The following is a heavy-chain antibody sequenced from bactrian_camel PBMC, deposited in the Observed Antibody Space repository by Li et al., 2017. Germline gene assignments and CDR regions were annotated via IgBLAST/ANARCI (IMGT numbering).Heavy chain of an antibody. Sequence: EVQLVESGGGLVQPGESLRLSCVASGITFSRHDMSWVRQAPGKGLEWVSGISSGGSFTYYADSVKGRFTISRDNAKNTVYLQMNSLKPEDTAAYSCKSTGGFGSPCNHWGQGTQVTVS. J-gene: IGHJ4*01. V-gene: IGHV3S40*01. CDR3: KSTGGFGSPCNH. CDR1: GITFSRHD. CDR2: ISSGGSFT. D-gene: IGHD5*01.